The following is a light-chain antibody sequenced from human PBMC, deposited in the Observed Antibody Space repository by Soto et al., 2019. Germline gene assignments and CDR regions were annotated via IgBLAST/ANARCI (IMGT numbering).Light chain of an antibody. Sequence: EIVMTQSPGTLSVSPGETATLSCRASQVLGTNLAWYQQKPGQSPTLLIYGIYIRATGVPVRFTGKGSGTEFTLTITILQSEDFATYYCQQYNYWPPITFGQGTRLEIK. CDR2: GIY. V-gene: IGKV3D-15*03. J-gene: IGKJ5*01. CDR3: QQYNYWPPIT. CDR1: QVLGTN.